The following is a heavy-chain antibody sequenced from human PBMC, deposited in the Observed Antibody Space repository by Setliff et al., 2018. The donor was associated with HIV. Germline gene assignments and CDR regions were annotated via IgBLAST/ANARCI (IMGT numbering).Heavy chain of an antibody. CDR2: ISGGGRTI. D-gene: IGHD3-9*01. Sequence: GGSLRLSCAASGFMFSSYEMNWVRQAPGKGLEWASYISGGGRTIYHADSVKGRFTISRDNTKSSLYLQMNSLRAEDTAVYYCARFSTGYALFDYWGQGVLVTVSS. CDR3: ARFSTGYALFDY. CDR1: GFMFSSYE. J-gene: IGHJ4*02. V-gene: IGHV3-48*03.